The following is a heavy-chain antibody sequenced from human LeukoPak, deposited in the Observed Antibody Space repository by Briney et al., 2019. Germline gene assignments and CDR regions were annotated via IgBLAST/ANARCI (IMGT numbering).Heavy chain of an antibody. V-gene: IGHV3-48*03. Sequence: GGSLRLSCVGSGFTFSDCEMNWVRQAPGKGLEWVSYISESGSTIYYADSVRGRFTISRDNAKNSLNLQMNTLRAENTAVYYCARDGVWLEVRFDYWSQGTLVTVSS. CDR2: ISESGSTI. J-gene: IGHJ4*02. CDR3: ARDGVWLEVRFDY. D-gene: IGHD5-18*01. CDR1: GFTFSDCE.